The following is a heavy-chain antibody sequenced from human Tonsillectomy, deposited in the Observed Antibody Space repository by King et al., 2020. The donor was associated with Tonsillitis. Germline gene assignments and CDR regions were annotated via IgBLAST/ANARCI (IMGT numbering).Heavy chain of an antibody. Sequence: QLQESGPGLVKPSETLSLTCTVSGGSISSYYWNWILQPPGKGLEWIGYINYSGSTNYNPSLKSRVTISVDTSKKQLSLNLSSVTASDTAVYYCARDKVCSGYYCAYGMDVWGQGTTVTVSS. V-gene: IGHV4-59*01. CDR1: GGSISSYY. D-gene: IGHD3-22*01. CDR3: ARDKVCSGYYCAYGMDV. CDR2: INYSGST. J-gene: IGHJ6*02.